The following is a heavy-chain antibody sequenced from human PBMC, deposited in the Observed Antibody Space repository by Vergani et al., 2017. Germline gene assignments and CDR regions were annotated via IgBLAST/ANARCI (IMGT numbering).Heavy chain of an antibody. D-gene: IGHD2-2*01. CDR3: AREYSSTSGRAFDF. J-gene: IGHJ3*01. CDR1: GFTFSSYD. CDR2: IGTAGDT. Sequence: EVQLLESGGGLVQPGGSLRLSCAASGFTFSSYDMHWVRQATGKGLEWVSAIGTAGDTYYPGSVKGRFTISRENAKNSLYLQMDSLRAEDTAVYYCAREYSSTSGRAFDFWGQGTKVTVSS. V-gene: IGHV3-13*01.